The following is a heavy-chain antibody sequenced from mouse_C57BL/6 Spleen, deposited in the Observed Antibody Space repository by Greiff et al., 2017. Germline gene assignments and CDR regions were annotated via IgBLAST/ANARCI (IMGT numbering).Heavy chain of an antibody. Sequence: QVQLQQPGAELVMPGASVKLSCKASGYTFTSYWMHWVKQRPGQGLEWIGVIDPSDSYTKYNQKFKGKSTLTVDKSSSTAYMQLSSLTSEDSAVYYCARWDDGSSPCFDYWGQGTTLTVSS. CDR2: IDPSDSYT. CDR3: ARWDDGSSPCFDY. V-gene: IGHV1-69*01. D-gene: IGHD1-1*01. J-gene: IGHJ2*01. CDR1: GYTFTSYW.